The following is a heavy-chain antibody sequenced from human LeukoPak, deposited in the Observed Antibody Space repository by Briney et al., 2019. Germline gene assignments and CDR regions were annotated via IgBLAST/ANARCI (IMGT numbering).Heavy chain of an antibody. CDR1: GFTFSSYA. CDR3: ARTDYGGNSWYFDY. J-gene: IGHJ4*02. D-gene: IGHD4-23*01. CDR2: ISYDGSNK. Sequence: GRSLRLSCAASGFTFSSYAMHWVRQAPGKGLEWVAVISYDGSNKYYADSVKGRFTISRDNSKNTLYLQMNSLRAEDTAVYYCARTDYGGNSWYFDYWGQGTLVTVSS. V-gene: IGHV3-30-3*01.